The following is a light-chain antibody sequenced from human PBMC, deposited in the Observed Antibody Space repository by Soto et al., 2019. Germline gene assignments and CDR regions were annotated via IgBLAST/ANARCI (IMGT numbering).Light chain of an antibody. CDR3: QSYDNSLSAVV. CDR2: DNT. J-gene: IGLJ2*01. Sequence: QSVLTQPPSVSGAPGQRVTISCTGSRSDIGPGYRVRWYQQVPGAAPKLLIYDNTNRPSGVSARFSASRSGTSASLAITGLQAEDEADYYCQSYDNSLSAVVFGGGTKLTVL. CDR1: RSDIGPGYR. V-gene: IGLV1-40*01.